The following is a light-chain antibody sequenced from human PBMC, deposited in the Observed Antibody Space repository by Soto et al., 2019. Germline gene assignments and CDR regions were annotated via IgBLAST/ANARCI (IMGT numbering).Light chain of an antibody. CDR1: QSISSY. J-gene: IGKJ1*01. Sequence: DIQMTQSPSSLSAYVGDRVTITCRASQSISSYLNWYQQKPGKAPNLLIYTTSSLESGVRSRFSGSGSGTDFTLTISSLQREDCATYVCQQSYSRPRTFGRGTKVEI. CDR3: QQSYSRPRT. V-gene: IGKV1-39*01. CDR2: TTS.